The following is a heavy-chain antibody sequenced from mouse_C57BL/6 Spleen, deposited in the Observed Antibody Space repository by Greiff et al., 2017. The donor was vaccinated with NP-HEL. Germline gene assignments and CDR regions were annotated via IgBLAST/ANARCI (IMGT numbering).Heavy chain of an antibody. CDR2: ISDGGSYT. CDR3: ARDPPLYYDYAWYFDV. Sequence: EVKLVESGGGLVKPGGSLKLSCAASGFTFSSYAMSWVRQTPEKRLEWVATISDGGSYTYYPDNVKGRFTISRDNAKNNLYLQMSHLKSEDTAMYYCARDPPLYYDYAWYFDVWGTGTTVTVSS. D-gene: IGHD2-4*01. V-gene: IGHV5-4*01. J-gene: IGHJ1*03. CDR1: GFTFSSYA.